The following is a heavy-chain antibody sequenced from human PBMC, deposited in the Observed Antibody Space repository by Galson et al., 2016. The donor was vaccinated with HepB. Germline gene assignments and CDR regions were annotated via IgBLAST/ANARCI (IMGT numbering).Heavy chain of an antibody. J-gene: IGHJ4*02. D-gene: IGHD2/OR15-2a*01. CDR1: GFSFEDYA. Sequence: SLRLSCAGSGFSFEDYAMNWFRQAPGKGLEWVGFVRSEANGGTTEYAASVRGRFSISRDDSKSIAYQQMNSLKTEDTALYYCMRGGSGTTPFDFWGQGTLVTVSS. V-gene: IGHV3-49*03. CDR3: MRGGSGTTPFDF. CDR2: VRSEANGGTT.